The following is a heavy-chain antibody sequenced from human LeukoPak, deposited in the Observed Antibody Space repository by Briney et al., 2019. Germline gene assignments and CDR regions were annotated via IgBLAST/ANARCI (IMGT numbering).Heavy chain of an antibody. Sequence: PSETLSLTCTVSGGSISSSNYYWGWIRQPPGKGLEWIGSIYYSGSTYYNPSLKSRVTISVDTSKNQFSLKLSSVTAADTAVYYCARDYYDSSGYFQPTWSHPFDYWGQGTLVTVSS. D-gene: IGHD3-22*01. CDR1: GGSISSSNYY. CDR2: IYYSGST. V-gene: IGHV4-39*01. CDR3: ARDYYDSSGYFQPTWSHPFDY. J-gene: IGHJ4*02.